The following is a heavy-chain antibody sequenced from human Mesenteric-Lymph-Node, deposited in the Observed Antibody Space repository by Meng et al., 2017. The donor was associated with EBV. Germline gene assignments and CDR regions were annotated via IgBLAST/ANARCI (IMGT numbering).Heavy chain of an antibody. D-gene: IGHD6-19*01. J-gene: IGHJ4*02. CDR2: ISITGDTL. Sequence: QAQLVESGGGLVKPGGALRLSCAASGFIFRDHYMSWIRQAPGKGLEWLSYISITGDTLYYADSVKGRFTVSRDNSKNSLYLQMNSLRAEDTAVYYCASAAGYSIGWYYFNYWGRGTLVNVSS. CDR1: GFIFRDHY. CDR3: ASAAGYSIGWYYFNY. V-gene: IGHV3-11*01.